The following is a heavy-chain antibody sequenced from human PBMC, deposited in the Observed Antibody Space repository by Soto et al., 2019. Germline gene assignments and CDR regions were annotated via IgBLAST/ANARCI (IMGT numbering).Heavy chain of an antibody. J-gene: IGHJ4*02. V-gene: IGHV4-31*03. Sequence: PSETLSLTCTVSGGSISSGGYYWSWIRQHPGKGLEWIGYIYYSGSTYYNPSLKSRVTISVDTSKNQFSLKLSSVTAANTAVYYCASSPRRDYYDSSGYLYWGQGTLVTVSS. CDR1: GGSISSGGYY. D-gene: IGHD3-22*01. CDR2: IYYSGST. CDR3: ASSPRRDYYDSSGYLY.